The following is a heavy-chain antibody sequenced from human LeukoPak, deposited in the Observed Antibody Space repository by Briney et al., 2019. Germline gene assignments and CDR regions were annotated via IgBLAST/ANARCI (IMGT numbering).Heavy chain of an antibody. CDR2: IKSSGDGGTT. J-gene: IGHJ4*02. D-gene: IGHD2-15*01. V-gene: IGHV3-15*01. CDR1: GFSFSDAW. CDR3: TTDGGY. Sequence: RGSLRLSCEASGFSFSDAWMSWVRQAPGKGLEWVGRIKSSGDGGTTDYTAPVKGRFTISRDDSRNTVFLQMNTLKTEDTAVYYCTTDGGYWGQGTLVTVSS.